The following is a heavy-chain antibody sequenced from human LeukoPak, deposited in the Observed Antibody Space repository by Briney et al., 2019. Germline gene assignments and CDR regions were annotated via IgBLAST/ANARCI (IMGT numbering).Heavy chain of an antibody. D-gene: IGHD4-23*01. CDR2: IKSKTDGGTT. V-gene: IGHV3-15*01. CDR1: GFTFSNAW. J-gene: IGHJ6*03. Sequence: GGSLRLSCAASGFTFSNAWMSWVRQAPGKGLEWVGRIKSKTDGGTTDYAAPVKGRFTISRDDSKNTRYLQMNSLKTEDTAVYYCVGGYYYYMDVWGKGTTVTISS. CDR3: VGGYYYYMDV.